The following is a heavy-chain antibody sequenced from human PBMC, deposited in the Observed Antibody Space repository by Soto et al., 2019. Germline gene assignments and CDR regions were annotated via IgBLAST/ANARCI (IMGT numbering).Heavy chain of an antibody. D-gene: IGHD5-18*01. Sequence: GGSLRLSCAAPGFTFSNYWMHWVRQAPGKGLVWVSRTSNDGSVTNYADSVKGRFTISRDNAKNTLYLQMSSLRAEDTALYYCARGYSYGLDYWGQGTLVTVSS. CDR3: ARGYSYGLDY. V-gene: IGHV3-74*01. J-gene: IGHJ4*02. CDR1: GFTFSNYW. CDR2: TSNDGSVT.